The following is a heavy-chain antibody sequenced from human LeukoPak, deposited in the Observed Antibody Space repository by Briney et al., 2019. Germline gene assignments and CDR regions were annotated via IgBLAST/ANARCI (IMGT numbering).Heavy chain of an antibody. CDR2: IYTSGST. J-gene: IGHJ3*02. V-gene: IGHV4-4*07. Sequence: SETLSLTCTVSGGSISSHYWSWIRQPAGKGLEWIGRIYTSGSTNYNPSLKSRATMSVDTSKNQFSLKLSSVTAADTAVYYCAKNYYDTYDAFDIWGQGTMVTVSS. D-gene: IGHD3-22*01. CDR3: AKNYYDTYDAFDI. CDR1: GGSISSHY.